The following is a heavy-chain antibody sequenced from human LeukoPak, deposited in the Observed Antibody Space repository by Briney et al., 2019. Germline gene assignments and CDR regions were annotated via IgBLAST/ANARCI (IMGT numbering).Heavy chain of an antibody. Sequence: GGSLRLSCAGSGFKFGDYGMNWVRQVPGKGLEWISAINWNGGSTHYADSVRGRFTISRDNARNSLYLQMNSLRAEDTAVYYCARVQYCSSTSCYRGGDYYYYMDVWGKGTTVTVSS. J-gene: IGHJ6*03. D-gene: IGHD2-2*01. CDR1: GFKFGDYG. CDR2: INWNGGST. V-gene: IGHV3-20*04. CDR3: ARVQYCSSTSCYRGGDYYYYMDV.